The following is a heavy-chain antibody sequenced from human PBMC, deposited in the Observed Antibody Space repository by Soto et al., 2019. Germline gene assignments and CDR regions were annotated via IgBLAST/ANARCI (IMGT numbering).Heavy chain of an antibody. Sequence: QVQLVQSGSEVKKPGSSVKVSCKASGGSFSSHPISWVRQAPGQGLEWMAGIIPIFATVHYAQKFQGRVTITANESTRTAYMELTSLRSEDTSVYFCARGGRGYSSAPRDYVDCWGQGPLVTVSS. D-gene: IGHD5-18*01. J-gene: IGHJ4*02. CDR2: IIPIFATV. CDR1: GGSFSSHP. CDR3: ARGGRGYSSAPRDYVDC. V-gene: IGHV1-69*01.